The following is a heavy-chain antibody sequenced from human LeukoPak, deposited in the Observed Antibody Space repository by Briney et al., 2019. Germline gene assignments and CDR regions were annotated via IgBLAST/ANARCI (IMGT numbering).Heavy chain of an antibody. Sequence: ASVKVSCKASGYIFSGSGWYLYWLRQAPGQGLECMGWIHPNNGGTSYAQKFQGRVAMTRDTSISTAYMELRRLRPDDTAVYYCARDGPSQMVEFDYWGQGTQVTVSS. J-gene: IGHJ4*02. CDR1: GYIFSGSGWY. D-gene: IGHD3-10*01. V-gene: IGHV1-2*02. CDR3: ARDGPSQMVEFDY. CDR2: IHPNNGGT.